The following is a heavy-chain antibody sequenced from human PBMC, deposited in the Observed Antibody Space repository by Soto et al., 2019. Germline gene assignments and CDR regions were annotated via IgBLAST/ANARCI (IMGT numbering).Heavy chain of an antibody. CDR2: IYYSGST. V-gene: IGHV4-39*01. Sequence: QLQLQESGPGLVKPSETLSLTCTVSGGSISSSSYYWGWIRQPPGKGLEWIGSIYYSGSTYYNLSLKSRVTISVDTSKNQFSLKLSSVTAADTAVYYCARHRSGARLNWYFDLWGRGTLVTVSS. J-gene: IGHJ2*01. CDR1: GGSISSSSYY. CDR3: ARHRSGARLNWYFDL. D-gene: IGHD6-6*01.